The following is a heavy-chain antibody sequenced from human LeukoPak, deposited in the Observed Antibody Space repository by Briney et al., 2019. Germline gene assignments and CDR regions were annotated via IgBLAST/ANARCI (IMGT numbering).Heavy chain of an antibody. V-gene: IGHV1-18*01. CDR2: ISASNGNT. D-gene: IGHD6-13*01. Sequence: ASVKVSCKASGYTFISYGISWVRQAPGQGLEWMGWISASNGNTKYAQKVQGRVTMTTDTSTSTAYMELRRLTSDDTAVYYCARDGPAGTVYYYSGMDVWGQGTTVTVSS. CDR1: GYTFISYG. CDR3: ARDGPAGTVYYYSGMDV. J-gene: IGHJ6*02.